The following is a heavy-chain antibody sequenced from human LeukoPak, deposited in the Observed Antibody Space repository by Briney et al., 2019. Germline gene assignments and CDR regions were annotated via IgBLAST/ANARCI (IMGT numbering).Heavy chain of an antibody. D-gene: IGHD3-22*01. Sequence: SETLSLTCTVSGGSISSYYWSWIRQPPGKGLEWIGYIYYSGSTNYNPSLKSRVTISVDTSKNQFSLKLSSVTAADTAVYYYAGISSGYSYFYYYGMDVWGQGTTVTVSS. CDR2: IYYSGST. V-gene: IGHV4-59*01. J-gene: IGHJ6*02. CDR3: AGISSGYSYFYYYGMDV. CDR1: GGSISSYY.